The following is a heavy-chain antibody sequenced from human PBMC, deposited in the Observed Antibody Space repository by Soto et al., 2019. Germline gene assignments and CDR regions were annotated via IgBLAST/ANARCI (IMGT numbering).Heavy chain of an antibody. D-gene: IGHD2-2*01. CDR3: ARAANWFDP. J-gene: IGHJ5*02. V-gene: IGHV4-59*01. Sequence: SETLSLTCTVSGGSISSYYWSWIRQPPGKGLEWIGYIYYSGSTNYNPSLKSRVTISVDTSKNQFSLKLSSVTAADTAVYYCARAANWFDPWGQGTLVTVSS. CDR1: GGSISSYY. CDR2: IYYSGST.